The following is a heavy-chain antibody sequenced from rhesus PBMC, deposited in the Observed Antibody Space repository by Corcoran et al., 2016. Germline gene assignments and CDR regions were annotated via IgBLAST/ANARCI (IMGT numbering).Heavy chain of an antibody. Sequence: QVQLQESGPGLVKPSETLSLTCAVSGGSISDDYYWSWIRQPPGKGLERIGYIYGSGGGTNYNPSLKNRVTVAIDMSKNQLSLKLGSVTAADTTVYYCARDGWGDYYFVEGYGLDSWGQGVVVTVSS. CDR1: GGSISDDYY. D-gene: IGHD3-34*01. CDR3: ARDGWGDYYFVEGYGLDS. J-gene: IGHJ6*01. CDR2: IYGSGGGT. V-gene: IGHV4-106*01.